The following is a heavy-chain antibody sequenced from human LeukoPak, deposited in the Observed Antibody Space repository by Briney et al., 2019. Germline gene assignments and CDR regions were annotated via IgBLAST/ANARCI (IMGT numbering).Heavy chain of an antibody. CDR1: GGSIRSQY. V-gene: IGHV4-4*07. D-gene: IGHD6-13*01. CDR2: IYASGST. J-gene: IGHJ4*02. CDR3: ARDVSSWPFFDS. Sequence: PSETPSLTCTVSGGSIRSQYWSWIRQPAGRGLEWLGRIYASGSTNYSPSLKSRVTMSLDTSKNQFSLKLFSVTAADTAVYFCARDVSSWPFFDSWGQGTQVTVSS.